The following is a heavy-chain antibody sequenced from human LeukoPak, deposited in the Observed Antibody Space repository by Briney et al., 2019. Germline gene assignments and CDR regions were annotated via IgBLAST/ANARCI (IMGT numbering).Heavy chain of an antibody. V-gene: IGHV4-61*05. CDR2: IYYSGIT. CDR1: GGSISSSSYY. Sequence: PSETLSPTCIVSGGSISSSSYYWSWIRQPPGKGLEWIGYIYYSGITNYNPSLKSRVTISVDTSKNQFSLKLSSVTAADTAVYYCARHQSSSWYNWFDPWGQGTLVTVSS. CDR3: ARHQSSSWYNWFDP. D-gene: IGHD6-13*01. J-gene: IGHJ5*02.